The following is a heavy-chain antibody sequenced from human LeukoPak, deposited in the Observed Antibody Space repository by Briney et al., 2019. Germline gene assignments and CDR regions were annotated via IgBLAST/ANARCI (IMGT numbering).Heavy chain of an antibody. CDR3: ARGGRGVYSSSWYWDYYGMDV. CDR1: GGTFSSYA. J-gene: IGHJ6*02. V-gene: IGHV1-69*04. CDR2: IIPILGIA. D-gene: IGHD6-13*01. Sequence: RASVKVSCKASGGTFSSYAISWVRQAPGQGLEWMGRIIPILGIANYAQKFQGRVTITADKSTSTAYMELSSLRSEDTAVYYCARGGRGVYSSSWYWDYYGMDVWGQGTTVTVSS.